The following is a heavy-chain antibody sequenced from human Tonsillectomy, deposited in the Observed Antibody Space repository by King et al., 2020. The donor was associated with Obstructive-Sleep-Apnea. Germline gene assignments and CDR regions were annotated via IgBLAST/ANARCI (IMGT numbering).Heavy chain of an antibody. CDR3: ARAGFGELFTWFDP. Sequence: VQLQESGPGLVKPSQTLSLTFTVSGDSIISGGFYLSWIRQHPGKGLEWMVYIDYSGSNYYNPSLKIRLTISVDTSKNQFSLKLASVTAADTAVYYCARAGFGELFTWFDPWGQGTMVTVSS. V-gene: IGHV4-31*03. CDR2: IDYSGSN. CDR1: GDSIISGGFY. D-gene: IGHD3-10*01. J-gene: IGHJ5*02.